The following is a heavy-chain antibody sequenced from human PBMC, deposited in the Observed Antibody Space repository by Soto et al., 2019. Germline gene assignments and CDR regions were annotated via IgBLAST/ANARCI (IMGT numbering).Heavy chain of an antibody. CDR3: ARGRYCNGGSCPRGLDV. CDR2: LSSSGTNI. D-gene: IGHD2-15*01. V-gene: IGHV3-11*01. J-gene: IGHJ6*02. CDR1: GFTFSDYY. Sequence: PGGSLRLSCAASGFTFSDYYMSWIRQAPGKGLEWLSYLSSSGTNIYYADSVKGRFTISRDNARKSVYLQMNSLRAEETAVYYCARGRYCNGGSCPRGLDVWGQGTTVTVSS.